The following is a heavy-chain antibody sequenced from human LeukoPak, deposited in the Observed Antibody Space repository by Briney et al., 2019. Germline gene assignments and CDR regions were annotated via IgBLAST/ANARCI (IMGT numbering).Heavy chain of an antibody. CDR1: GGSISNYY. D-gene: IGHD5-24*01. V-gene: IGHV4-59*08. Sequence: SPSETLSLTCTVSGGSISNYYWSWIRQPPGKGLEWIGYIYYSGSTNYNPSLKSRVTISADTSKSQFSLKLSSVTAADTAVYYCARHGRDGYNQIDYWGQGTLVTVSS. J-gene: IGHJ4*02. CDR3: ARHGRDGYNQIDY. CDR2: IYYSGST.